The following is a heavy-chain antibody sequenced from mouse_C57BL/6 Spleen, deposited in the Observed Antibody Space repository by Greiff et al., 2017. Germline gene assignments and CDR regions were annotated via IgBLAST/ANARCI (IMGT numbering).Heavy chain of an antibody. Sequence: QVQLQQPGAELVRPGTSVKLSCKASGYTFTSYWMHWVKQRPGQGLEWIGVIDPSDSYTNYNQKFKGKATLTVDTSSSTAYMQLSSLTSEDSAVYYCASSYPFDYWGQGTTLTVSS. CDR3: ASSYPFDY. J-gene: IGHJ2*01. V-gene: IGHV1-59*01. CDR2: IDPSDSYT. D-gene: IGHD1-1*01. CDR1: GYTFTSYW.